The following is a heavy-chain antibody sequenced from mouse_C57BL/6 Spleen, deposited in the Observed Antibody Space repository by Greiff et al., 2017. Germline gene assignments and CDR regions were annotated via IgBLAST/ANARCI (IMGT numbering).Heavy chain of an antibody. J-gene: IGHJ1*03. CDR2: INPNNGGT. Sequence: EVQLQQSGPELVKPGASVKISCKASGYTFTDYYMNWVKQSHGKSLEWIGDINPNNGGTSYNQKFKGKATLTVDKSSSTAYMELRSLTSEASAVYYCARDHWYFDVWGTGTTVTVSS. CDR1: GYTFTDYY. CDR3: ARDHWYFDV. V-gene: IGHV1-26*01.